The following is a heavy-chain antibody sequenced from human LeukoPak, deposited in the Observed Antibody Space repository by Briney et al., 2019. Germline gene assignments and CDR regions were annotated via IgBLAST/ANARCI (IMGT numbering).Heavy chain of an antibody. D-gene: IGHD6-13*01. V-gene: IGHV4-34*01. CDR3: ARGSLGIAAHDS. J-gene: IGHJ4*02. Sequence: PSETLSLTCAVYGGSFSGYYWSWIRQPPGKGLEWIGEINHSGSTNYNPSLKSRVTMSVDTSKKQISLNLTSVTAADTAVYYCARGSLGIAAHDSWGQGTLVTVSS. CDR1: GGSFSGYY. CDR2: INHSGST.